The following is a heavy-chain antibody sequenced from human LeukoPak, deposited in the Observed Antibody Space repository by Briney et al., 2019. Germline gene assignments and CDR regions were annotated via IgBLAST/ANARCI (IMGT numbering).Heavy chain of an antibody. CDR3: AKVDTAMDTYYYGMDV. CDR2: ISGGGGST. V-gene: IGHV3-23*01. Sequence: GGSLRLSCAASGFTFSSYAMSWVRQAPGKGLEWVSAISGGGGSTYYADSVKGRFTISRDNSKNTLYLQMNSLRAEDTAVYYCAKVDTAMDTYYYGMDVWGQGTTVTVSS. J-gene: IGHJ6*02. D-gene: IGHD5-18*01. CDR1: GFTFSSYA.